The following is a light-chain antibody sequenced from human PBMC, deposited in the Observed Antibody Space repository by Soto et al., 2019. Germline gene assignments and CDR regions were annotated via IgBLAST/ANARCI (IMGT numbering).Light chain of an antibody. CDR1: QDISNY. CDR2: DAS. Sequence: DIQMTQSPSSLSASIGDRVTITCQASQDISNYLNWFQHKPGKAPKLLIYDASNLETGVPSRFSGGGSGTDFTFTISSLQPEDFATYYCQHYDDVVTFGGGTKVDIK. V-gene: IGKV1-33*01. CDR3: QHYDDVVT. J-gene: IGKJ4*01.